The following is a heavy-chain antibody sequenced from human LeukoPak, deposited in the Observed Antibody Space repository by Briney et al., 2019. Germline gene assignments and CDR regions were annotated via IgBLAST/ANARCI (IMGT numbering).Heavy chain of an antibody. CDR2: IYTSGST. CDR1: DDSISSSSYY. J-gene: IGHJ3*02. Sequence: SETLSLTCTVSDDSISSSSYYWSWIRQPAGKGLEWIGRIYTSGSTNYNPSLKSRVTMSVDTSKNQFSPKLSSVTAADTAVYYCARDGDRHDAFDIWGQGTMVTVSS. CDR3: ARDGDRHDAFDI. V-gene: IGHV4-61*02. D-gene: IGHD2-21*01.